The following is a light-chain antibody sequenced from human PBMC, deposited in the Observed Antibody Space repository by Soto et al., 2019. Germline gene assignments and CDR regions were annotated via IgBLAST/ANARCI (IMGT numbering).Light chain of an antibody. CDR2: EVI. CDR3: SSYTSSSTFYV. V-gene: IGLV2-14*01. Sequence: LTQPASVSGSPGQSITISCTGTSSDVGGYNYVSWYQQHPGKAPKLMIYEVISRPSGVSIRFSGSKSGNTASLTISGLQAEDEADYYCSSYTSSSTFYVFGTGTKVTAL. J-gene: IGLJ1*01. CDR1: SSDVGGYNY.